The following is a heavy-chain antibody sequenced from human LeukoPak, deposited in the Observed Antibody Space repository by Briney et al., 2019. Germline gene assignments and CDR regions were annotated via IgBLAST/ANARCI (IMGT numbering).Heavy chain of an antibody. Sequence: GGSLRLSCAASGFTVSSNYISWVRQAPGKGLEWVSVIYSGGSTYYADSVKGRFTISRDNSKNTLYLQMNSLRAEDTAVYYCASGGYRGYDYLDYWGQGTLVTVSS. D-gene: IGHD5-12*01. CDR2: IYSGGST. CDR1: GFTVSSNY. CDR3: ASGGYRGYDYLDY. V-gene: IGHV3-53*01. J-gene: IGHJ4*02.